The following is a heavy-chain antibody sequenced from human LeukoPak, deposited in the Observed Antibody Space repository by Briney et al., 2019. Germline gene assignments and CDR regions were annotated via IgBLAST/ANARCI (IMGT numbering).Heavy chain of an antibody. D-gene: IGHD3-3*01. V-gene: IGHV4-31*03. CDR3: ARLKYYDFWSGSASNTNYYGMDV. CDR1: GGSISSGGYY. J-gene: IGHJ6*02. CDR2: IYYSGST. Sequence: PSETLSLTCTVSGGSISSGGYYWSWIRQHPGKGLEWIGYIYYSGSTYYNPSLKSRVTISVDRSKNQFSLKLSSVTAADTAVYYCARLKYYDFWSGSASNTNYYGMDVWGQGTTVTVSS.